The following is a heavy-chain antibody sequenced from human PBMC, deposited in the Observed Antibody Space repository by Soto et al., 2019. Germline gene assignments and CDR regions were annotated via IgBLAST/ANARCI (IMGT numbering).Heavy chain of an antibody. CDR1: GYTFTSYA. CDR2: ISAGNGNT. Sequence: ASVKVSCKASGYTFTSYAMHWARQAPGQRLEWMGWISAGNGNTKYSQKFQGRVTITRDTSASTAYMELSSLRSEDTAVYYCARGDSSGWSDFDYWGQGTLVTVSS. V-gene: IGHV1-3*01. J-gene: IGHJ4*02. D-gene: IGHD6-19*01. CDR3: ARGDSSGWSDFDY.